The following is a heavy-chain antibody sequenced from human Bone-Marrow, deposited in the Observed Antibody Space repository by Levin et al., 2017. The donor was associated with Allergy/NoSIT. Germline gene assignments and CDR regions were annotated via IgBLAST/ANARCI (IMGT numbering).Heavy chain of an antibody. CDR3: ATAGRTSGYADAFEF. J-gene: IGHJ3*01. CDR1: GSMFSSFV. Sequence: GGSLRLSCVVSGSMFSSFVLHWVRQAPGKGLEWVAVISHDERSIIYADSVKGRFTISKDNSRKTLFLQMNSLRDEDTAVYYCATAGRTSGYADAFEFWGQGTMVTVSS. CDR2: ISHDERSI. V-gene: IGHV3-30*04. D-gene: IGHD3-22*01.